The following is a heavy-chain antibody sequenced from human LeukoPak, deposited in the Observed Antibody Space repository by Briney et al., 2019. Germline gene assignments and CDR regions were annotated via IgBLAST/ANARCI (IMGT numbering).Heavy chain of an antibody. CDR1: GFTFNNYC. CDR2: INGDGSNT. Sequence: PGGSLRLSCAASGFTFNNYCTHWVRQAPGKGPVWVSRINGDGSNTHSADSVKGRFTISRDNAKNTLYLQMNSLRAEDTAVYYCTREPSGTYWYFDLWGRGTLVTVSS. CDR3: TREPSGTYWYFDL. D-gene: IGHD1-26*01. J-gene: IGHJ2*01. V-gene: IGHV3-74*01.